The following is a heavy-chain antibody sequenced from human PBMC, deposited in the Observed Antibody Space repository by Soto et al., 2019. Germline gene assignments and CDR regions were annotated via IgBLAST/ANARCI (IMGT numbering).Heavy chain of an antibody. CDR2: ISAYNGNT. CDR3: ARARLHSYGHAPPSDY. J-gene: IGHJ4*02. D-gene: IGHD5-18*01. V-gene: IGHV1-18*01. Sequence: ASVKVSCKASGYTFTSYGISWVRQAPGQGLEWMGWISAYNGNTNYAQKLQGRVTMTTDTSTSTAYMELRSLRSDDTAVDFCARARLHSYGHAPPSDYWGQGTLVTVSS. CDR1: GYTFTSYG.